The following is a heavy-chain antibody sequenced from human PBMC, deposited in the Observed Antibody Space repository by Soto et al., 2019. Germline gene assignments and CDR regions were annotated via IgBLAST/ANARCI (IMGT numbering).Heavy chain of an antibody. V-gene: IGHV3-30*18. D-gene: IGHD3-16*01. CDR2: ISYDGSNK. CDR3: AKPGAVGDGVYYYYGMDV. Sequence: GGSLRLSCAASGFTFSSYGMHWVRQAPGKGLEWVAVISYDGSNKHYADSVKGRFTISRDNSKNTLYLQMNSLRAEDTAVYYCAKPGAVGDGVYYYYGMDVWGQGTTVTVSS. J-gene: IGHJ6*02. CDR1: GFTFSSYG.